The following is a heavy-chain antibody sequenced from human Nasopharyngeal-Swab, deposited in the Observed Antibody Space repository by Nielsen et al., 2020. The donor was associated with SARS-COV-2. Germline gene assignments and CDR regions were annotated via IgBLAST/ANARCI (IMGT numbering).Heavy chain of an antibody. CDR1: GFTFSSYG. CDR2: ISYNGSNK. CDR3: ASPPLESSGHYYGSDH. J-gene: IGHJ4*02. V-gene: IGHV3-30*03. D-gene: IGHD3-22*01. Sequence: GESLKISCAASGFTFSSYGMPWVRQAPGKELEWVAGISYNGSNKYYADSVNGRFTISRDNSKNALYLQMNSLRAEDTAGYHCASPPLESSGHYYGSDHWGQGILVTVSS.